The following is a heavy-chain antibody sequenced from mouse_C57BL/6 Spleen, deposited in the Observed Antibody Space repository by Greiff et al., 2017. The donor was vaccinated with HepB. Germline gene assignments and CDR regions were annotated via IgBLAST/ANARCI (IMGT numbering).Heavy chain of an antibody. D-gene: IGHD1-1*01. Sequence: VKLVESGAELARPGASVKMSCKASGYTFTSYTMHWVKQRPGQGLEWIGYINPSSGYTKYNQKFKDKATLTADKSSSTAYMQLSSLTSEDSAVYYCARKDGSSYLDYWGQGTTLTVSS. CDR2: INPSSGYT. V-gene: IGHV1-4*01. CDR1: GYTFTSYT. J-gene: IGHJ2*01. CDR3: ARKDGSSYLDY.